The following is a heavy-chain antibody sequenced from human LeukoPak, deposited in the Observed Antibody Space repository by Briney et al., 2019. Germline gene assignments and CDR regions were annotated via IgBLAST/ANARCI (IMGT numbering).Heavy chain of an antibody. CDR3: AREGGGDYVEK. V-gene: IGHV4-39*07. CDR2: IYYSGST. J-gene: IGHJ4*02. Sequence: SETLSLTCTVSGGSISSSSYYWGWIRQPPGKGLEWIGSIYYSGSTYYNPSLKSRVTISVDTSNNQFSLKLSSVTAADTAVYYCAREGGGDYVEKWGQGTLVTVSS. D-gene: IGHD4-17*01. CDR1: GGSISSSSYY.